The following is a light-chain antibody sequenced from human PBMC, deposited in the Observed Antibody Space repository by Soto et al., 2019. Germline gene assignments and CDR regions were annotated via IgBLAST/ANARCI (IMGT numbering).Light chain of an antibody. CDR2: DAS. CDR3: QHYDNLPPT. J-gene: IGKJ5*01. Sequence: DIQMTQSPSSLSASVGDRVTITCQASQDISNYLNWYQQKPGKAPKLLIYDASNLETGVPSRFSGSGSGTDFTFTISSLQAEDIATYYCQHYDNLPPTFGQGTRLEIK. CDR1: QDISNY. V-gene: IGKV1-33*01.